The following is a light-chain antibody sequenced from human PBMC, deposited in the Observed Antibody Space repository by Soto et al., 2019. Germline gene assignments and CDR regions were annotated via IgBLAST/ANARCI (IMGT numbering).Light chain of an antibody. CDR1: QSISSY. CDR2: GAT. Sequence: DIQMTQSPSSLSASVGDRVTITCRASQSISSYLNWYQQKPGKAPNLLIYGATSLHSGVPSRFSGSGSGTDFSLTISSLQPEDFATYYCQQTFSVTPLTFGGGTKVDIK. CDR3: QQTFSVTPLT. V-gene: IGKV1-39*01. J-gene: IGKJ4*01.